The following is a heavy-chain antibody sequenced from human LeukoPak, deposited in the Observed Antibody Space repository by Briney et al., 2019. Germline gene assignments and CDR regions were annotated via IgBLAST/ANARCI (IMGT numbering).Heavy chain of an antibody. J-gene: IGHJ6*02. D-gene: IGHD2-2*02. Sequence: GSLRLSCAASGFTFSSYAMSWVRQAPGKGLEWVSAISGSGGSTYYADSVKGRFTISRDNSKNTLYLQMNSLRAEDTAVYYCAKDNRLVVVPAAIWDYYYYYGMDVWGQGTTVTVSS. V-gene: IGHV3-23*01. CDR3: AKDNRLVVVPAAIWDYYYYYGMDV. CDR2: ISGSGGST. CDR1: GFTFSSYA.